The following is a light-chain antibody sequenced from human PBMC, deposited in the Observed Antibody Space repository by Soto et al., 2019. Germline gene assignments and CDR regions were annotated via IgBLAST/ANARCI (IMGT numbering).Light chain of an antibody. J-gene: IGLJ2*01. CDR3: SSYPSNTPRLV. Sequence: QSVLTQPASVSGSPGQSITISCTGTSSDVGGYNYVSSYQHHPDKAPKLMIYDVNNRPSGVSSRSSGAKSGNTASLTISGLQAADEAAYYCSSYPSNTPRLVFGGGTKLPLL. V-gene: IGLV2-14*03. CDR1: SSDVGGYNY. CDR2: DVN.